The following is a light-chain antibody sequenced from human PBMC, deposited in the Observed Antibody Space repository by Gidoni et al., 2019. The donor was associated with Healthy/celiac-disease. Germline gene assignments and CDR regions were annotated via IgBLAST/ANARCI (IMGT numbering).Light chain of an antibody. J-gene: IGKJ2*01. CDR2: WAS. CDR3: QQYYSTPPL. CDR1: QSVLYSSYNKNY. V-gene: IGKV4-1*01. Sequence: DIVMTQSPDSLAGSLGERATINRKSSQSVLYSSYNKNYLAWYQQQPGQPPKLLLYWASTRESGVPDRFSGSGSGPDFPLTISSLQAEDVAVYYCQQYYSTPPLFGQGTKLEIK.